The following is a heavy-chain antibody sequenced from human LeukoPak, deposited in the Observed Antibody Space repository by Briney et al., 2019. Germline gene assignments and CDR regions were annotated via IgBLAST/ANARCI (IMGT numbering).Heavy chain of an antibody. J-gene: IGHJ4*02. Sequence: ASVKVSCKASGYAFPSYFMHWVRQAPGQGLEWMGIINPTGGSTTYAQKFQGRVTTTRDTSTSTVYMELSSLRSDDTAVYYCARTAARRFDYWGQGTLVTVSS. CDR2: INPTGGST. D-gene: IGHD6-6*01. V-gene: IGHV1-46*01. CDR1: GYAFPSYF. CDR3: ARTAARRFDY.